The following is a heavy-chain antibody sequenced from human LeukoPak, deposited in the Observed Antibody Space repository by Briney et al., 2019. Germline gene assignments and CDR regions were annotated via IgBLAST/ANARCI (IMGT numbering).Heavy chain of an antibody. CDR1: GFTFSSYG. D-gene: IGHD3-22*01. J-gene: IGHJ6*02. CDR2: IWYDGSNK. CDR3: ARDPTYYYDSSGLPSYYYCYGMDV. V-gene: IGHV3-33*01. Sequence: AGGSLRLSCAASGFTFSSYGMHWVRQAPGKGLEWVAVIWYDGSNKYYADSVKGRFTISRDNSKNTLYLQMNSLRAEDTAVYYCARDPTYYYDSSGLPSYYYCYGMDVWGQGTTVTVSS.